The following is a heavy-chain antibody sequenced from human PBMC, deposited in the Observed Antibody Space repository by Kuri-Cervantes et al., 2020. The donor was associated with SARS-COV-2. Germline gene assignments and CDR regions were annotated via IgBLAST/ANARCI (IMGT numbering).Heavy chain of an antibody. CDR2: IYYSGST. D-gene: IGHD5-24*01. Sequence: GSLRLSCTVSGGSISSYYWSWIRQPPGKGLEWIGYIYYSGSTSYNPSLKSRVTISVDTSKNQFSLKLSSVTAADTAVYYCARDLGQKRWLQYWYFDLWGRGTLVTVSS. J-gene: IGHJ2*01. V-gene: IGHV4-59*01. CDR3: ARDLGQKRWLQYWYFDL. CDR1: GGSISSYY.